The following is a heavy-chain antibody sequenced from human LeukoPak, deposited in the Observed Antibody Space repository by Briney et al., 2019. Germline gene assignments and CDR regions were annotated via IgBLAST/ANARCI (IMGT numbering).Heavy chain of an antibody. J-gene: IGHJ4*02. V-gene: IGHV3-30*18. D-gene: IGHD3-10*01. CDR3: AKDRGFSYASGSAELDY. CDR1: GFTLTGYG. Sequence: PRGSLRLSCAPSGFTLTGYGMRWVRPAPGKGLGWVAVISPDGSHTYYVDAGEGRFTISRGNPRNTVYLQINSLRDEDTAIYYCAKDRGFSYASGSAELDYWGQGTPVTVSS. CDR2: ISPDGSHT.